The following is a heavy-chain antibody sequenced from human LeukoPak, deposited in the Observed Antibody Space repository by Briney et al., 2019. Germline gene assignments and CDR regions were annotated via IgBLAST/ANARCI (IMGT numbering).Heavy chain of an antibody. J-gene: IGHJ4*02. Sequence: PSETLSLTCTVSGGPISSGGYYWSWIRQHPGKGLEWIGYIYYSGSTYYNPSLKSRVTISVDTSKNQFSLKLSSVTAADTAVYYCARVSVVVAATVDYWGQGTLVTVSS. V-gene: IGHV4-31*03. CDR3: ARVSVVVAATVDY. D-gene: IGHD2-15*01. CDR1: GGPISSGGYY. CDR2: IYYSGST.